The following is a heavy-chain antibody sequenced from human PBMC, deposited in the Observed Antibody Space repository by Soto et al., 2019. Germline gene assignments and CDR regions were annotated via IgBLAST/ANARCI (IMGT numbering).Heavy chain of an antibody. CDR3: ARHPGPTISEYWFDP. Sequence: QVHLVQSGVEVKTPGASVKFSCQASGYTFFNYDISWVRQAPGQGLEWMGWSSTYSGDTKYAQKFQGRVTMTTDTSTTTAYLKLRSLRSDDTAEYYCARHPGPTISEYWFDPWGQGTLVTVSS. D-gene: IGHD3-9*01. CDR1: GYTFFNYD. J-gene: IGHJ5*02. CDR2: SSTYSGDT. V-gene: IGHV1-18*01.